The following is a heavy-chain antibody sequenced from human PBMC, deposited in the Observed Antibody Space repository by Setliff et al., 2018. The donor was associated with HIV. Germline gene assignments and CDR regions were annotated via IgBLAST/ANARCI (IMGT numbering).Heavy chain of an antibody. Sequence: SETLSLTCAVYGGSFNGYSWTWIRQPPGKGLEWIGGINHSGSTNYNPSLKSRVTISVDTSKNQFSLRLSSVAPGDTAVYYCARSIVPVASGYYYFEYWGQGTLVTVSS. V-gene: IGHV4-34*01. D-gene: IGHD3-3*01. CDR3: ARSIVPVASGYYYFEY. J-gene: IGHJ4*02. CDR1: GGSFNGYS. CDR2: INHSGST.